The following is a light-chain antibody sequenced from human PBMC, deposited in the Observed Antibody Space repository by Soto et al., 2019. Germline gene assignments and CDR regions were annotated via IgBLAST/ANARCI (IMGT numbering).Light chain of an antibody. V-gene: IGKV1-5*01. Sequence: DIQKTQSPSTLSASVGDRVTITCRASQSISVWLAWYQQKPGKAPKLLIYDISTLQSGVPSRFSGSGSGTEFTLTISSLQPDDFATYYCQHYNSYSEAFGQGTKVDIK. CDR1: QSISVW. J-gene: IGKJ1*01. CDR2: DIS. CDR3: QHYNSYSEA.